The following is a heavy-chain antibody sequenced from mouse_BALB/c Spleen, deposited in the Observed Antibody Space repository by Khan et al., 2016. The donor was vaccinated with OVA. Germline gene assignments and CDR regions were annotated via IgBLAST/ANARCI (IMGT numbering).Heavy chain of an antibody. J-gene: IGHJ4*01. CDR3: ASELGLYYALDY. Sequence: EVQLQESGPGLVKPSQSLSLTCTVTGYSITSDYAWNWIRQFPGNKLEWMGYISYSGSTTYNPSLKSRISITRDTSKDQFFLQLKSVTSEDTATXYCASELGLYYALDYWGQGTSVTVSS. V-gene: IGHV3-2*02. D-gene: IGHD4-1*01. CDR1: GYSITSDYA. CDR2: ISYSGST.